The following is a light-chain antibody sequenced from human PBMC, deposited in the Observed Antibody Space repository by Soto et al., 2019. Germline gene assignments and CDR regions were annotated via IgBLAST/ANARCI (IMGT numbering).Light chain of an antibody. CDR1: QSVSSN. CDR2: GAS. V-gene: IGKV3-15*01. CDR3: QQYNNWPPWT. Sequence: EIVMTQSPATLSVSPGERATLSCRASQSVSSNLAWYQQKPGQAPRLLIYGASTRATGIPARFSGSGSGTEFTLTISSLQSEDLAVYYGQQYNNWPPWTFGQGTKVEIK. J-gene: IGKJ1*01.